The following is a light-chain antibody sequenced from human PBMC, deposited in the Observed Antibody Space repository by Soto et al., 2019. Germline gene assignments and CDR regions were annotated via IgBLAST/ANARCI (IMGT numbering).Light chain of an antibody. CDR1: QPISNY. J-gene: IGKJ4*01. CDR2: GAF. V-gene: IGKV1D-12*01. CDR3: QQTNSFSLT. Sequence: IQMTQSPSSVSASVGDRVTITCRASQPISNYLAWYQQKPGEAPKVLIYGAFTLQTGVASRFSGSGSGTDFILTISSLQPEDVATYYCQQTNSFSLTFGGGTKVEIK.